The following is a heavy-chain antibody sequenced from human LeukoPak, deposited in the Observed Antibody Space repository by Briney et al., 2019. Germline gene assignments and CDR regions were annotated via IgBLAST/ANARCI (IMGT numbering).Heavy chain of an antibody. V-gene: IGHV3-48*03. Sequence: GGSLRLSCAVSGFTFSSYEMDWVRQAPGKGLQWVSYISSSASIIYYADSVKGRFTVSRDNAKNTLYLHMSSLTAEDTAIYYCARALGTVADFWGQGTMVTVSS. D-gene: IGHD7-27*01. CDR3: ARALGTVADF. J-gene: IGHJ4*02. CDR1: GFTFSSYE. CDR2: ISSSASII.